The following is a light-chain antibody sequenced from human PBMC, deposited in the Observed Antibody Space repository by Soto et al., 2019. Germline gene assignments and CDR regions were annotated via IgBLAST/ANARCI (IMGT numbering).Light chain of an antibody. CDR2: TNN. V-gene: IGLV1-40*01. CDR3: AAWDDSLEGVV. CDR1: SSNIGSGYD. Sequence: QAVLTQPPSVSGAPGQRVTISCTGSSSNIGSGYDVHWYQQLPGTAPKLLIFTNNQRPSGVPDRVSGSKSGTSASLAISGLRSEDEAHYYCAAWDDSLEGVVLGGGTKLTVL. J-gene: IGLJ3*02.